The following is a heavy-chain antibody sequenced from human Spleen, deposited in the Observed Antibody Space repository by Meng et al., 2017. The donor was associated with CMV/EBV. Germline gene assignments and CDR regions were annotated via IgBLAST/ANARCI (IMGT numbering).Heavy chain of an antibody. J-gene: IGHJ5*02. V-gene: IGHV1-69*12. CDR3: ARDLPGGTKGTWLDL. D-gene: IGHD1-14*01. Sequence: QGQVVQSGAEVKKPGSSVKVSCKASGGTFSSYAISWGRQAPGQGLEWMGGIIPIFGTANYAQKFQGRVTITADESTSTAYMELRSLRSDDTAVYYCARDLPGGTKGTWLDLWGQGTLVTVSS. CDR2: IIPIFGTA. CDR1: GGTFSSYA.